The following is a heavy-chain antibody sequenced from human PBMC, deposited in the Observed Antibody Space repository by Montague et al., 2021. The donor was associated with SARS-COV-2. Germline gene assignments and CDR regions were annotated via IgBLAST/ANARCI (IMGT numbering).Heavy chain of an antibody. V-gene: IGHV4-34*01. D-gene: IGHD3-3*01. CDR2: INHSGST. Sequence: SETLSLTCAVYDGSFSGYYWSWIRQSPGKGLEWIGEINHSGSTNYNPSLKSRVTISVDTSKNQFSLRLNSVSAADTAVYYCARGQGTNFGVLIMLRAAGALDIWGQGTMVTVSS. CDR3: ARGQGTNFGVLIMLRAAGALDI. J-gene: IGHJ3*02. CDR1: DGSFSGYY.